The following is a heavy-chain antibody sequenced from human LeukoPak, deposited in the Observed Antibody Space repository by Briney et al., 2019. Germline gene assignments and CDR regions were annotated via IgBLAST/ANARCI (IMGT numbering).Heavy chain of an antibody. J-gene: IGHJ4*02. D-gene: IGHD4-17*01. CDR2: ISRSGDYT. Sequence: PGGSLRLSCEASGFTFSRYWMHWVRQAPGKGLEWVSVISRSGDYTNYADSVKGRFTISRDNSKNTLSLQMSSLRAEDTAIYYCAKDRDDSGDYAFDYWGQGILVSVSS. CDR1: GFTFSRYW. CDR3: AKDRDDSGDYAFDY. V-gene: IGHV3-23*01.